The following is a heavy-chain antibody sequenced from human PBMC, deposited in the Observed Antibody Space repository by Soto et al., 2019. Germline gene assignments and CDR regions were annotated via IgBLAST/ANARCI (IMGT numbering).Heavy chain of an antibody. CDR2: MRADSGHS. D-gene: IGHD3-3*02. V-gene: IGHV1-8*01. CDR1: GDTFTNFD. CDR3: ARYIFGQGFKA. J-gene: IGHJ5*02. Sequence: QVQLVQPGTEVRKPGASVKVSCETCGDTFTNFDLNWVRQASGQGLEWIGWMRADSGHSGHARKFQGRVSMTRYTSRRTAYMELSSLRAEDTAVYYCARYIFGQGFKAWGQGTLVFVSS.